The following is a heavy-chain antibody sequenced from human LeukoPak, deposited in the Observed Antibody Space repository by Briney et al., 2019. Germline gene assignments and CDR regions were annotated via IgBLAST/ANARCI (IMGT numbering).Heavy chain of an antibody. V-gene: IGHV1-2*02. J-gene: IGHJ4*02. CDR1: GYTFTGYY. CDR3: ARDLGVAVRPFSLFY. D-gene: IGHD6-6*01. CDR2: INPKSGVT. Sequence: ASVNVSCKASGYTFTGYYLHWVRQAPGQGPEWMGWINPKSGVTNYAQKFQGRVTMTSDTSISTAYMNFSRLRSDDTAMYYCARDLGVAVRPFSLFYWGQGTLVTVSS.